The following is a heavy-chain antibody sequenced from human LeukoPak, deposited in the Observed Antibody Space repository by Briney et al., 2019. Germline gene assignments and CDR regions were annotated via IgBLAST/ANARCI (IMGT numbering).Heavy chain of an antibody. D-gene: IGHD3-22*01. V-gene: IGHV1-69*04. J-gene: IGHJ2*01. CDR1: GYTFTSYY. Sequence: SVRVSCKASGYTFTSYYMHWVRQAPGQGLEWMGRIIPILGIANYAQKFQGRVTITADKSTSTAYIELSSLRSEDTAVYYCARDKYYYDTSYWYFDLWGRGTLVTVSS. CDR2: IIPILGIA. CDR3: ARDKYYYDTSYWYFDL.